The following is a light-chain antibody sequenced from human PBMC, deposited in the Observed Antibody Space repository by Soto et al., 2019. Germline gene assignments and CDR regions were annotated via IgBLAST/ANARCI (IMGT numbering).Light chain of an antibody. CDR3: QQYGTFPFS. CDR2: HAS. Sequence: PGESATLSCRANQVVSSSYLAWYQQKPGQAPRLLIYHASDRSTGVPDRFSGSGSGTDFALTITRLEPEDFALFYCQQYGTFPFSFGQGTKLEIK. V-gene: IGKV3-20*01. CDR1: QVVSSSY. J-gene: IGKJ2*01.